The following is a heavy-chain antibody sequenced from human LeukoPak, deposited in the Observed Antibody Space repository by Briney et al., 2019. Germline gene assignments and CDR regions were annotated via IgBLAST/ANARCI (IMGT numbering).Heavy chain of an antibody. V-gene: IGHV3-53*05. Sequence: GGSLRLSCVVSGFTVSSNYMSWVRQAPGKGLEWVSVLYSGGNTYHADSVKGRFTISRDNSKNTLYLQMNSLRAEDTAVYYCAREGSSGYYPYWGQGILVTVSS. CDR2: LYSGGNT. J-gene: IGHJ4*02. CDR1: GFTVSSNY. D-gene: IGHD3-22*01. CDR3: AREGSSGYYPY.